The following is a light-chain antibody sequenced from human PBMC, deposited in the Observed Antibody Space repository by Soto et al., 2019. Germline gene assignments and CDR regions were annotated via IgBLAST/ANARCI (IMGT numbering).Light chain of an antibody. CDR1: QSLGSRY. V-gene: IGKV3-20*01. Sequence: EIVLTQSPGTLSLSPGERATLSCRASQSLGSRYLAWYQQKPGQAPRLLIYGASSRAPGIPDRFSGSGSGTDFAITISRLEPEDFAVYYCQQYGRSPLTFGGGTKVEIK. J-gene: IGKJ4*01. CDR2: GAS. CDR3: QQYGRSPLT.